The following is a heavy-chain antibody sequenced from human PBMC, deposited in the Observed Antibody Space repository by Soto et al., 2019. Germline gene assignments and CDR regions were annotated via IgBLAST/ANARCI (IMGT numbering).Heavy chain of an antibody. CDR2: INHSGST. CDR1: GGSFSGYY. V-gene: IGHV4-34*01. J-gene: IGHJ4*02. D-gene: IGHD4-17*01. CDR3: ARGVTTYPDY. Sequence: PSESLSLTCAVYGGSFSGYYWSWIRQPPGKGLEWIGEINHSGSTNYNPSLKSRVTISVDTSKNQFSLKLSSVTAADTAVYYCARGVTTYPDYWGQGTLVTVSS.